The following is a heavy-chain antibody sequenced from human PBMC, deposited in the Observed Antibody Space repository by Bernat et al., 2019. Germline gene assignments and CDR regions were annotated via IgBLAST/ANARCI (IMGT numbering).Heavy chain of an antibody. CDR3: ARYYYDSSGYYYLSNVSDY. CDR2: ISSSSSNR. Sequence: EVQLVESGGGLVKPGGSLRLSCAASGFTFSSYSMNWVRQAPGKGLGWVSSISSSSSNRYCADSVKGRFTISRDNANNSLYLQMNSLRAEDTAVYYCARYYYDSSGYYYLSNVSDYWGQGTLVTVSS. J-gene: IGHJ4*02. V-gene: IGHV3-21*01. CDR1: GFTFSSYS. D-gene: IGHD3-22*01.